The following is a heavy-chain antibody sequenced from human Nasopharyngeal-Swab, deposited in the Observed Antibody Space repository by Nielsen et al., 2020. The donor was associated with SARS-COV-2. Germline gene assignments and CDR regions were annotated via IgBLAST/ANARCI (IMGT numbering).Heavy chain of an antibody. V-gene: IGHV4-31*11. Sequence: LRLSCGVSGVSIDSGAYYWTWLRPLPGKGLEWIGNLYFGGTYYNPSLESRLIISMDTSKNQFSLTLASVTAADTAVYYRARDRRTGYMDVWGKGTAVTVSS. D-gene: IGHD1-14*01. CDR2: LYFGGT. J-gene: IGHJ6*03. CDR1: GVSIDSGAYY. CDR3: ARDRRTGYMDV.